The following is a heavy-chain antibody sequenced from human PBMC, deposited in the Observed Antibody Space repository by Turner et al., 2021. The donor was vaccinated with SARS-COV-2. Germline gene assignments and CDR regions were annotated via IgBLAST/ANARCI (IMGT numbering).Heavy chain of an antibody. CDR1: GFSFSSYA. CDR2: ISGSGGST. V-gene: IGHV3-23*01. Sequence: EVQLLESGGGLVQPGGSLRLSCAASGFSFSSYAMSWVRQAPGKGLGWVSAISGSGGSTYYADSVKGRFTISRDNSKNTLYLQMNSLRAEDTAVYYCAKDPSYSSAWYGYYFDYWGQGTLVTVSS. D-gene: IGHD6-19*01. J-gene: IGHJ4*02. CDR3: AKDPSYSSAWYGYYFDY.